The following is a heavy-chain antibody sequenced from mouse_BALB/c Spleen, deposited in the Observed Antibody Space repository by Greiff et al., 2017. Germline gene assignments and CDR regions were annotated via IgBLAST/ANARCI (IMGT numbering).Heavy chain of an antibody. CDR1: GYTFTSYT. D-gene: IGHD1-1*01. CDR2: INPSSGYT. CDR3: ARWAYGSSYGYAMDY. J-gene: IGHJ4*01. Sequence: VQLQQSGAELARPGASVKMSCKASGYTFTSYTMHWVKQRPGQGLEWIGYINPSSGYTNYNQKFKDKATLTADKSSSTAYMQLSSLTSEDSAVYYCARWAYGSSYGYAMDYWGQGTSVTVSS. V-gene: IGHV1-4*01.